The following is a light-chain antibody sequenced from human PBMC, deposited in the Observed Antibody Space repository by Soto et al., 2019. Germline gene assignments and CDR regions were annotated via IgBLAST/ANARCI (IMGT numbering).Light chain of an antibody. CDR1: QIVISNH. CDR3: QQYGTAVT. V-gene: IGKV3-20*01. Sequence: ETVLTQSPGTLSLSPGERATLSCRASQIVISNHLAWYQQKVGQAPRLLITGAASRAPGIPDRFSGRGSGTYFTLTISSLEPEDFAVYYCQQYGTAVTFGGGTKVEIK. J-gene: IGKJ4*01. CDR2: GAA.